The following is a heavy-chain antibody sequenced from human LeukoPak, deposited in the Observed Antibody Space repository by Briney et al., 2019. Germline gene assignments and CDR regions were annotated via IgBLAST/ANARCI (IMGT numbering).Heavy chain of an antibody. D-gene: IGHD6-13*01. CDR1: GFTFSSYW. CDR2: IKQDGSEK. CDR3: ARGNAAAAVPYYYYGMDV. J-gene: IGHJ6*02. V-gene: IGHV3-7*01. Sequence: GGSLRLSCAASGFTFSSYWMSWVRQAPGKGLEWVANIKQDGSEKYYVDSVKGRFTISRDNAKNSLHLQMNSLRAEDTAVYYCARGNAAAAVPYYYYGMDVWGQGTTVTVSS.